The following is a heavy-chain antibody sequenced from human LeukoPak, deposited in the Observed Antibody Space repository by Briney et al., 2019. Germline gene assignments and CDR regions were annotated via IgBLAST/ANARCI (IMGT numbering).Heavy chain of an antibody. V-gene: IGHV4-4*07. J-gene: IGHJ4*02. CDR2: IYTSGST. Sequence: SETLSLTCTVSDDSISSYYWSWIRQPAGKGLEWIGRIYTSGSTNYSPSLKSRVTMSLDTSKNQFSLKLSSVTAADTAVYYCARLGDSSSSGIDYWGQGTLVTVSS. CDR3: ARLGDSSSSGIDY. CDR1: DDSISSYY. D-gene: IGHD6-6*01.